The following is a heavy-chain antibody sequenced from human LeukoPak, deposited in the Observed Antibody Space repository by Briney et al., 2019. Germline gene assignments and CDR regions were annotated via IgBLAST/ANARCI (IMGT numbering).Heavy chain of an antibody. Sequence: ASVKVSCKASGYTFTGYYMHWVRQAPGQGLEWMGWISAYNGNTNYAQKLQGRVTMTTDTSTSTAYMELRSLRSDDTAVYYCARVLRRGYYFDYWGQGTLVTVSS. J-gene: IGHJ4*02. V-gene: IGHV1-18*04. CDR3: ARVLRRGYYFDY. CDR1: GYTFTGYY. CDR2: ISAYNGNT.